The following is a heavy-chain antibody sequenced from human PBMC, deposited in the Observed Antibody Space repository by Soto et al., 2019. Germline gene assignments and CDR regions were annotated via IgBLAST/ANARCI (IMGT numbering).Heavy chain of an antibody. D-gene: IGHD3-22*01. CDR3: ALFVYDSSGDFCWFPP. CDR2: IYWNDDT. Sequence: QIALKESGPTLVKPTQTLTLTCTCSGFSVSTSGLGVGWIRQPPGKALEWLALIYWNDDTRYSPSLKSRLTINNDTSNNQVVLTMATLDPVYTATYYCALFVYDSSGDFCWFPPWGQGTLVTVSS. V-gene: IGHV2-5*01. J-gene: IGHJ5*02. CDR1: GFSVSTSGLG.